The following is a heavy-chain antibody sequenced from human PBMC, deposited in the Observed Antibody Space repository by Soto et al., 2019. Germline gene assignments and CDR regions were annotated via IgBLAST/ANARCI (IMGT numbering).Heavy chain of an antibody. CDR2: INHSGST. CDR1: GGSFSGYY. J-gene: IGHJ5*02. D-gene: IGHD6-13*01. Sequence: QVQLQQWGAGLLKPSETLSLTCAVYGGSFSGYYWSWIRQPPGKGLEWIGEINHSGSTNYNPSLKSRVTISVDTSKNQFSLKLSSVIAADTAVYYCARGGKRGSSWFGRGNWFDPWGQGTLVTVSS. V-gene: IGHV4-34*01. CDR3: ARGGKRGSSWFGRGNWFDP.